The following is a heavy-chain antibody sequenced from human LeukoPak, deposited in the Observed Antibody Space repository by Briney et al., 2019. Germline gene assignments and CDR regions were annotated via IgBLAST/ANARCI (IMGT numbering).Heavy chain of an antibody. D-gene: IGHD6-19*01. Sequence: PSETLSLTCTVSGGSISSSSYYWGWIRQPPGKGLEWIGSIYYSGSTYYNPSLKSRVTISVDTSKNQFPLKLSSVTAADTAVYYCARLGIAVAGFDYWSQGTLVTVSS. J-gene: IGHJ4*02. CDR2: IYYSGST. V-gene: IGHV4-39*01. CDR1: GGSISSSSYY. CDR3: ARLGIAVAGFDY.